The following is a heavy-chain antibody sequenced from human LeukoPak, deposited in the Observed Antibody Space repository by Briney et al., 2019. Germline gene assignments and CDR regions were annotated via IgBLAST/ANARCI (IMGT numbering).Heavy chain of an antibody. CDR1: GFTFSSYG. D-gene: IGHD5-24*01. Sequence: GGSLRLSCAASGFTFSSYGMHWVRQAPGKGLEWVAVIWYDGSNKYYADSVKGRFTISRDNSKNTLYLQMNSLRAEDTAVYYCAREGDGYNYRDYFDYWGQGTLVTVSS. CDR2: IWYDGSNK. CDR3: AREGDGYNYRDYFDY. J-gene: IGHJ4*02. V-gene: IGHV3-33*01.